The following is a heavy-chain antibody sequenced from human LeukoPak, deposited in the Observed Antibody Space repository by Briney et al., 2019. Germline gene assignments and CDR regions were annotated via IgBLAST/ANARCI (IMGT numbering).Heavy chain of an antibody. Sequence: ASVRVSCRASGYPFSAHFLNWVRQAPGQGLEWMGNIDTTTGNPRYAQDFTGRFVFSLDTSVSTAYLQITSLKADDTAAYYCVRGTPTPGMDYWGQGTQVTVSS. CDR3: VRGTPTPGMDY. D-gene: IGHD3-10*01. J-gene: IGHJ4*02. CDR2: IDTTTGNP. CDR1: GYPFSAHF. V-gene: IGHV7-4-1*02.